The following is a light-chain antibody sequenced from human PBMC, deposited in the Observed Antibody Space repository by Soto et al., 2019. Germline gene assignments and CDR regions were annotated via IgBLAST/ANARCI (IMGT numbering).Light chain of an antibody. Sequence: QSALTQSASVSGSPGQSITISCTGTSSDVGGYNYVSWYQQHPGKAPKLMIYDVSNRPSGVSNRFSGSKSGNTASLTISGLQAEDEADYYCSSYTSSSTYVIFGGGTKRTGL. CDR3: SSYTSSSTYVI. J-gene: IGLJ2*01. CDR1: SSDVGGYNY. V-gene: IGLV2-14*01. CDR2: DVS.